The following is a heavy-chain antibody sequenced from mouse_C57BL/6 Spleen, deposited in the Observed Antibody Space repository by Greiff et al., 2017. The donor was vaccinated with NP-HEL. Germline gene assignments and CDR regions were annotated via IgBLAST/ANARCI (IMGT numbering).Heavy chain of an antibody. CDR2: INPNNGGT. D-gene: IGHD1-1*01. Sequence: EVQLQQSGPELVKPGASVKMSCKASGYTFTDYNMHWVKQSHGKSLEWIGYINPNNGGTSYNQKFKGKATLTVNKSSSTAYMELRSLTSEDSAVYYCARFYYYGSSYWYFDVWGTGTTVTVSS. J-gene: IGHJ1*03. V-gene: IGHV1-22*01. CDR3: ARFYYYGSSYWYFDV. CDR1: GYTFTDYN.